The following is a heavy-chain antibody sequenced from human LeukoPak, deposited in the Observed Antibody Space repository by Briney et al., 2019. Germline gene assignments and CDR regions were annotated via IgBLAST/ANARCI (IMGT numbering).Heavy chain of an antibody. CDR3: ARDVQYDSSGYYEPLSAFDI. CDR1: GYTFTSYY. J-gene: IGHJ3*02. D-gene: IGHD3-22*01. Sequence: ASVKVSCKASGYTFTSYYMHWVRQAPGQGLEWMGGFDPEDGETIYAQKFQGRVTMTRDMSTSTVYMELSSLRSEDTAVYYCARDVQYDSSGYYEPLSAFDIWGQGTMVTVSS. CDR2: FDPEDGET. V-gene: IGHV1-46*01.